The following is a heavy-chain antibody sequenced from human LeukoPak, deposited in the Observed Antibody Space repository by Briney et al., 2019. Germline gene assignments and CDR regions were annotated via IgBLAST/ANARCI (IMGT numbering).Heavy chain of an antibody. D-gene: IGHD4-17*01. V-gene: IGHV3-48*01. CDR3: ARDENGVRDFDS. Sequence: PGGSLRLSCTASGFSFISYGMNWVRQAPGKGLEWVSYISSGGSTIYYADSVKGRFTISRDNAKNSLYLQMNSLRAEDTAVYYCARDENGVRDFDSWGQGTLVTVSS. CDR2: ISSGGSTI. CDR1: GFSFISYG. J-gene: IGHJ4*02.